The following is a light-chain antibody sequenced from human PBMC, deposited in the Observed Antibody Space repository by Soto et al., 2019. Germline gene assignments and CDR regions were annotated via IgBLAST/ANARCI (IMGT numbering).Light chain of an antibody. CDR3: QQYNSYSSGT. V-gene: IGKV1-5*03. CDR2: KAS. CDR1: QSIDSW. Sequence: DIQMTQSPSTLSASVGDRVTITCRASQSIDSWLAWYQQKPGKAPNLLIYKASSLESGVPSRFSGSGSGTEFTLTISSLLPDDFATYYCQQYNSYSSGTFGQGTKVDIK. J-gene: IGKJ1*01.